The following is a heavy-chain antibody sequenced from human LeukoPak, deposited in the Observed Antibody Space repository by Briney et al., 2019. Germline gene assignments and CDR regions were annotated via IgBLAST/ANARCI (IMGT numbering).Heavy chain of an antibody. CDR3: ATRTNDYGDYIRGPFDY. D-gene: IGHD4-17*01. J-gene: IGHJ4*02. V-gene: IGHV1-2*02. CDR2: INPNSGGT. CDR1: GYTFSGYY. Sequence: ASVKVSCKASGYTFSGYYMHWVRQAPGQGLEWMGWINPNSGGTNCAQKFQGRVTMTRDTSISTAYMELSRLRSDDTAVYYCATRTNDYGDYIRGPFDYWGQGTLVTVSS.